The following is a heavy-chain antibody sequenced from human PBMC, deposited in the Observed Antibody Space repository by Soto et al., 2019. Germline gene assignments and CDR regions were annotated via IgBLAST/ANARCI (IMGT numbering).Heavy chain of an antibody. V-gene: IGHV4-59*01. CDR3: ATGRWFDP. J-gene: IGHJ5*02. Sequence: SVTLSLTCTFSGFSIISDYWTWIRQPPEKGLEWVGYIYYSGSTKYNPSLKSRVTISVDTSKNQFSLKLSSVTAADTAVYYCATGRWFDPWGQGTLVTVSS. CDR1: GFSIISDY. CDR2: IYYSGST.